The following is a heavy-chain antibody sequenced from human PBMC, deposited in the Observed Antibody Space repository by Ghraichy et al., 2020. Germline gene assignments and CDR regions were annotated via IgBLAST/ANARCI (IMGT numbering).Heavy chain of an antibody. J-gene: IGHJ3*02. Sequence: SETLSLTCAVYGGSFSGYYWSWIRQSPGKGLEWIGEINHSGSTNYNPSLKSRVTISVDTSKNQFSLKLGSVTAADTAVYYCARVGGTIFGVVRAFAIWGQGTMVPVSS. CDR3: ARVGGTIFGVVRAFAI. D-gene: IGHD3-3*01. V-gene: IGHV4-34*01. CDR2: INHSGST. CDR1: GGSFSGYY.